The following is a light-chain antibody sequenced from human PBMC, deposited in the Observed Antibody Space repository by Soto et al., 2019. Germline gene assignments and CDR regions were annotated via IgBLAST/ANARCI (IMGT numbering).Light chain of an antibody. J-gene: IGLJ3*02. CDR3: QVWDRSSDHWV. CDR1: NIGSKS. Sequence: SYELTQPPSVSVAPGQTATITCEGSNIGSKSVHWYQQKPGQAPVLVVFDDSDRPSGIPGRFSGSNFGETATLTISGVEAGDEADYYSQVWDRSSDHWVFGGGTKLTVL. V-gene: IGLV3-21*02. CDR2: DDS.